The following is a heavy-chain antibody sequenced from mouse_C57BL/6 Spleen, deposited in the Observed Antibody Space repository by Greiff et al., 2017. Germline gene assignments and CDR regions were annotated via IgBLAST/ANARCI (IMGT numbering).Heavy chain of an antibody. Sequence: EVMLVESGGGLVKPGGSLTLSCAASGFTFSDYGMHWVRQAPEKGLEWVAYISSGSSTIYYADTVKGRFLISRDKSKHTLFLQMTSLMSENTSMYYCARNGYYAIDYWGQGTSVTVSS. J-gene: IGHJ4*01. V-gene: IGHV5-17*01. CDR3: ARNGYYAIDY. CDR2: ISSGSSTI. CDR1: GFTFSDYG.